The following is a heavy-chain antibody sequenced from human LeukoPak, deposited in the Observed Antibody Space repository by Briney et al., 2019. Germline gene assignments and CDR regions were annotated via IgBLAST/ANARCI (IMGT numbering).Heavy chain of an antibody. D-gene: IGHD6-13*01. Sequence: SQTLSLTCAISGDSVSSNSAAWNWIRQSPSRGLEWLGRTYYRSKWYNDYAVSVKSRITINPDTSKNQFSLQLNSVTPEDTAVYYCAKGPTHMGIAAADPFDYWGQGTLVTVSS. V-gene: IGHV6-1*01. CDR1: GDSVSSNSAA. CDR3: AKGPTHMGIAAADPFDY. CDR2: TYYRSKWYN. J-gene: IGHJ4*02.